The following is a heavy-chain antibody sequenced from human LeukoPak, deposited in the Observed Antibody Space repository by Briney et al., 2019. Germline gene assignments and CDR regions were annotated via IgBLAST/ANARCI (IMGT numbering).Heavy chain of an antibody. CDR2: IYYSGST. CDR3: ARVSGKSSSSLDF. D-gene: IGHD6-13*01. V-gene: IGHV4-59*01. Sequence: PSETLSLTCTVSGGSISSYYWSWIRQPPGKGLEWIGYIYYSGSTNYNPSLKSRVTISVDTSKNQFSLKLSSVTAADTAVYYCARVSGKSSSSLDFWGQGTLVTVSS. CDR1: GGSISSYY. J-gene: IGHJ4*02.